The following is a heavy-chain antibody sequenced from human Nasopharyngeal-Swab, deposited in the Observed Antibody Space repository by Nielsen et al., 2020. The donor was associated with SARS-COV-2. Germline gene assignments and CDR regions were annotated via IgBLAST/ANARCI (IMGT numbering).Heavy chain of an antibody. CDR1: GFTFSSYA. D-gene: IGHD1-26*01. CDR3: ARPQSGNYLNYFDY. Sequence: GSLRLSCAASGFTFSSYAMHWVRQAPGKGLEWVAVISYDGSNKYYADSVKGRFTISRDNSKNTLYLQMNSLRAEDTAVYYCARPQSGNYLNYFDYWGQGTLVTVSS. V-gene: IGHV3-30-3*01. J-gene: IGHJ4*02. CDR2: ISYDGSNK.